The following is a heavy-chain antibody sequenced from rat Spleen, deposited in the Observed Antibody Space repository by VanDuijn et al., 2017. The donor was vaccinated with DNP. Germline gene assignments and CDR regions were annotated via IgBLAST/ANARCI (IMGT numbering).Heavy chain of an antibody. CDR3: ARRGIYHYEGFYRTDF. V-gene: IGHV5-31*01. Sequence: EVQLVESGGDLVQPGRSLILSCVASGFTFNNYWMNWIRQVPGKGLEWVASITSNGGATYYPDSVKGRFTISRDNTRNTLYLQVDSLRSEDTATYYCARRGIYHYEGFYRTDFWGPGTMVTVSS. CDR2: ITSNGGAT. CDR1: GFTFNNYW. D-gene: IGHD1-12*03. J-gene: IGHJ1*01.